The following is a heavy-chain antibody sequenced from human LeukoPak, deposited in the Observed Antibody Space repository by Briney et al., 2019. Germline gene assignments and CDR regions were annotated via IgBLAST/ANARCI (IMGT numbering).Heavy chain of an antibody. CDR2: ISGSGGST. Sequence: PGGSLRLSCAASGFNFSSYAMSWAREAAGTGLEWVSAISGSGGSTYYADSVKGRFTISRDNSKNTLYLQMNSLRAEDTAVYYCTFNDHDAFDIWGQGTMVTVSS. V-gene: IGHV3-23*01. D-gene: IGHD1-1*01. CDR3: TFNDHDAFDI. CDR1: GFNFSSYA. J-gene: IGHJ3*02.